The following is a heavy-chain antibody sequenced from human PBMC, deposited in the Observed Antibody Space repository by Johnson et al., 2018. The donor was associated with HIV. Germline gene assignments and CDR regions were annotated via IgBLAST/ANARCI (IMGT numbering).Heavy chain of an antibody. CDR1: GFTFSTYD. Sequence: VQLVESGGGLVQPGGSLRLSCAASGFTFSTYDMHWVRQATGKGLEWVSGITWNGGSTGYEDSVKGRFSISRDNSKNTLYLQMNSLRPEDTAVYYCAKIIGYSSGLEIWGQGTMVTVSS. V-gene: IGHV3-NL1*01. CDR2: ITWNGGST. D-gene: IGHD6-19*01. J-gene: IGHJ3*02. CDR3: AKIIGYSSGLEI.